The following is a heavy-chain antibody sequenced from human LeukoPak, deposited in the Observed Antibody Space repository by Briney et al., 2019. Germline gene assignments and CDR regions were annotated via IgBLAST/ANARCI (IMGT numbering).Heavy chain of an antibody. CDR2: ISAYNGNT. CDR1: GYAFTSYG. J-gene: IGHJ4*02. V-gene: IGHV1-18*01. CDR3: ARAHGGLRGFNYFDY. D-gene: IGHD5-12*01. Sequence: ASVKVSCKASGYAFTSYGISWVRQAPGQGLEWMGWISAYNGNTNYAQKLQGRVTMTTDTSTSTAYMELRSLRSDDTAVYYCARAHGGLRGFNYFDYWGQGTLVTVSS.